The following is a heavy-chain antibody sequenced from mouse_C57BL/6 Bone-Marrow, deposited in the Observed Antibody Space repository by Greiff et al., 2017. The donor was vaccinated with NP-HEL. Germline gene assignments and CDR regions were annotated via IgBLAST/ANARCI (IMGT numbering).Heavy chain of an antibody. CDR1: GYTFTDYY. Sequence: EVKLVESGPVLVKPGASVKMSCKASGYTFTDYYMNWVKQSHGKSLEWIGVINPYNGGTSYNQKFKGKATLTVDKSSSTAYMELNSLTSEDSAVYYCAKGIYYGNWFAYWGQGTLVTVSA. J-gene: IGHJ3*01. D-gene: IGHD2-1*01. CDR2: INPYNGGT. CDR3: AKGIYYGNWFAY. V-gene: IGHV1-19*01.